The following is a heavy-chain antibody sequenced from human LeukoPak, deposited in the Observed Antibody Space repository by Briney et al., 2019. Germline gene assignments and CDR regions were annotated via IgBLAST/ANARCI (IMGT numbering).Heavy chain of an antibody. CDR1: GLTYDDYG. CDR2: INWNGGNT. D-gene: IGHD6-13*01. J-gene: IGHJ4*02. V-gene: IGHV3-20*04. Sequence: GGSLRLSCAVSGLTYDDYGMSWVRQAPGKGLEWVSGINWNGGNTGYADSVKGRFTISRDNAKNSLYLQMNSLRAEDTALYYCARIRRGSSSWYYFDSWGQGTLVTVSS. CDR3: ARIRRGSSSWYYFDS.